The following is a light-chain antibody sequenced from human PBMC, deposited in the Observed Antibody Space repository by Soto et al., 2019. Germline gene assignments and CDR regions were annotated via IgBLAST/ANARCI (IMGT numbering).Light chain of an antibody. CDR2: DVS. J-gene: IGLJ2*01. CDR3: SSYTSSSTYVV. Sequence: QSVLTQPASVSGSPGQSITISCTGTSSDVGGYNYVSWYQQHPGKAPKLMIYDVSNRPSGVSNRFSGSKSGNTASLTISGLQAEAEADYYCSSYTSSSTYVVFGGGPKLTVL. CDR1: SSDVGGYNY. V-gene: IGLV2-14*01.